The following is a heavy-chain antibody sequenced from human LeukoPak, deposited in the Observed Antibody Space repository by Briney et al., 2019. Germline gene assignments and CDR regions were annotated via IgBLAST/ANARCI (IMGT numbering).Heavy chain of an antibody. CDR1: GFTFSSYE. CDR2: ISSSGRAI. Sequence: GGSLRLSCAGSGFTFSSYEMNWVRQAPGKGLEWVSYISSSGRAIYYADSVKGRFTVSRDNAKNSLYLQMNSLRAEDTAVYYCARCPRWAHFDYWGQGTLVGVSS. D-gene: IGHD4-23*01. J-gene: IGHJ4*02. V-gene: IGHV3-48*03. CDR3: ARCPRWAHFDY.